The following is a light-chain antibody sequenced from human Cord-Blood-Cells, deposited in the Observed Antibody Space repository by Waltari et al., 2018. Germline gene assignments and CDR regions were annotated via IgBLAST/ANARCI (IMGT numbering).Light chain of an antibody. V-gene: IGKV1-39*01. CDR3: QQSYSTPPGT. J-gene: IGKJ3*01. CDR1: QSISSY. Sequence: DIQMTQSPSSLSASVGDRVTITCRASQSISSYLNWYQQKPGKAPKLLIYAESSLQSGVPSRFSGSGSGTDFTLTISSLQPEDFATYYCQQSYSTPPGTFGPGTKVDIK. CDR2: AES.